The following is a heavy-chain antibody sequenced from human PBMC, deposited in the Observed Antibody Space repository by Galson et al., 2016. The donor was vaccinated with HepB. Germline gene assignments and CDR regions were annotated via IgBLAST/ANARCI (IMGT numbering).Heavy chain of an antibody. CDR3: TRSSPFNTGTFDF. Sequence: CAISGDSVSSNSANWHWIRQSPSRGLEWLGRTYYKSKWYYDYAVSVKSRITINPDTSKNQFSLQLNSVTPEDTAVYYCTRSSPFNTGTFDFWGQGTLVTVSS. D-gene: IGHD1-26*01. J-gene: IGHJ4*02. V-gene: IGHV6-1*01. CDR1: GDSVSSNSAN. CDR2: TYYKSKWYY.